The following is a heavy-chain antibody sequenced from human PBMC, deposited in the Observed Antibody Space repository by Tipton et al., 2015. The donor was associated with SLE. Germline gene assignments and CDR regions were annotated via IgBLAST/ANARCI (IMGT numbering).Heavy chain of an antibody. V-gene: IGHV4-59*12. D-gene: IGHD5-12*01. J-gene: IGHJ4*02. CDR2: IYYSGST. CDR1: GGSISSYY. CDR3: ASLNVVATIANF. Sequence: TLSLTCTVSGGSISSYYWSWIRQPPGKGLEWIGNIYYSGSTNHNPSLKSRVTISLDTSKNQFSLKLSSVTAADTAVYYCASLNVVATIANFWGQGTLVTVSS.